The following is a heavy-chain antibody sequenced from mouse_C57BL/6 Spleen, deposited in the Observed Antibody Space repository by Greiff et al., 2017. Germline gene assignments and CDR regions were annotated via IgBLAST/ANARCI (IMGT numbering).Heavy chain of an antibody. J-gene: IGHJ3*01. CDR3: SKKGYDYDVSFAY. CDR2: IWRGGST. Sequence: QVKLQQSGPGLVQPSQSLSITCTVSGFSLTSYGVHWVRQSHVKGLEWLGVIWRGGSTDYNAALMSRLSITKDNTKNQVFFKMNSRQADDTAIYYCSKKGYDYDVSFAYWGQGTLVTVSA. CDR1: GFSLTSYG. V-gene: IGHV2-5*01. D-gene: IGHD2-4*01.